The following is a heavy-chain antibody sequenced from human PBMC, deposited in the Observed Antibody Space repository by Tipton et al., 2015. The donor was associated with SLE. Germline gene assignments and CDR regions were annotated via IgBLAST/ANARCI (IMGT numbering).Heavy chain of an antibody. J-gene: IGHJ4*02. V-gene: IGHV4-59*01. CDR3: ASGRAVAGGDYFDY. D-gene: IGHD6-19*01. Sequence: TLSLTCTLSGDSISSYYWSWIRQPPGKGLEWIGYIYYSGSTNYNPSLKSRVTISVDTSKNQFSLKLSSVTAADTAVYYCASGRAVAGGDYFDYWGQGTLVTVSS. CDR2: IYYSGST. CDR1: GDSISSYY.